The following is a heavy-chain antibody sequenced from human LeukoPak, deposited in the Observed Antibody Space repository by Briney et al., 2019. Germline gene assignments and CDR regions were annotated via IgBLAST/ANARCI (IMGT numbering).Heavy chain of an antibody. V-gene: IGHV3-7*01. J-gene: IGHJ4*02. CDR3: ARDQDSGWLGEFDY. Sequence: GGSLRLSCAASGFTFSSYWMSWVRQAPGKGLGWVANIKQDGSEKYYVDSVKGRFTISRDNAKNSLYLQMNSLRAEDTAVYYCARDQDSGWLGEFDYWGQGTLVTVSS. CDR2: IKQDGSEK. D-gene: IGHD6-19*01. CDR1: GFTFSSYW.